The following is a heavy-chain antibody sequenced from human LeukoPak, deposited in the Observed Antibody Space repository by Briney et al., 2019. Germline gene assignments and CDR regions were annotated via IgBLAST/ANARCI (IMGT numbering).Heavy chain of an antibody. CDR2: IFYNEDV. CDR3: AKGETVTMSPCDH. CDR1: GASMSHFY. J-gene: IGHJ4*02. V-gene: IGHV4-59*01. Sequence: SETLSLTCAVSGASMSHFYWNWFRQSPGKGLEWIGSIFYNEDVNYNPSVKSRVTMSVDMSKSQFSLRLTSVTDADTAVYFCAKGETVTMSPCDHWGQGTLVTLSS. D-gene: IGHD4-17*01.